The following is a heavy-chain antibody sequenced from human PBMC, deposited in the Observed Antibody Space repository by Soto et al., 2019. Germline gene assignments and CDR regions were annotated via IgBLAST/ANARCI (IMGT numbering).Heavy chain of an antibody. D-gene: IGHD6-13*01. CDR1: GFTFSSYS. CDR3: ARELAAAYNYYYYGMDV. CDR2: ISSSSSYI. V-gene: IGHV3-21*01. Sequence: PGGSLRLSCAASGFTFSSYSMNWVRQAPGKGLEWVSSISSSSSYIYYADSVKGRFTISRDNAKNSLYLQMNSLRAEDTAVYYCARELAAAYNYYYYGMDVWGQGTTVTVSS. J-gene: IGHJ6*02.